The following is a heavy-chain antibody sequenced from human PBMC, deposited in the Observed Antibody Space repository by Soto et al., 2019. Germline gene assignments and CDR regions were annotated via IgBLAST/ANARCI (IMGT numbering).Heavy chain of an antibody. D-gene: IGHD5-18*01. CDR3: TRCVDTAMVGFY. J-gene: IGHJ4*02. V-gene: IGHV3-49*03. CDR2: IRSKAYGGTT. CDR1: GFTFGDYA. Sequence: GGSLRLSCTASGFTFGDYAMSWFRQAPGKGLEWVGFIRSKAYGGTTEYAASVKGRFTISRDDSKSIAYLQMNSMKTEDTAVYYCTRCVDTAMVGFYWGQGTLVTVSS.